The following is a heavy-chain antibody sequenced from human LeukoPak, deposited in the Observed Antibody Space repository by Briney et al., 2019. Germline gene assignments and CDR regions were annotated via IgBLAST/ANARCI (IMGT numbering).Heavy chain of an antibody. V-gene: IGHV1-2*02. CDR2: INPNSGGT. CDR1: GYTFTGYY. Sequence: GASVKVSCKASGYTFTGYYMHWVRQAPGQGLEWMGWINPNSGGTNYAQKFQGRVTMTRDTSISTAYMELSRLRSDDTAVYYCAGDVGSESAPFDYWGQGTLVTVSS. J-gene: IGHJ4*02. D-gene: IGHD3-10*01. CDR3: AGDVGSESAPFDY.